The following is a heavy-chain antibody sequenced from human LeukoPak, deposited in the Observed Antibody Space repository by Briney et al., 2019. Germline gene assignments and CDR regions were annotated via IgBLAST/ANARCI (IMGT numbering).Heavy chain of an antibody. Sequence: PGGSLRLSCAASGFTFDDYAMHWVRQAPGKGLEWVSGISWNSGSIGYADSVKGRFTISRDNAKNSLYLQMNSLRAEDTAVYYCARTDSTSSGYFDYWGQGTLVTVSS. J-gene: IGHJ4*02. D-gene: IGHD6-6*01. CDR2: ISWNSGSI. CDR3: ARTDSTSSGYFDY. V-gene: IGHV3-9*01. CDR1: GFTFDDYA.